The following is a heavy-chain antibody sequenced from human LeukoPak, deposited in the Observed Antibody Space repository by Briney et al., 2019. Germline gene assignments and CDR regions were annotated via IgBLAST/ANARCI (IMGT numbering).Heavy chain of an antibody. CDR3: ARDSGSYSYFDY. Sequence: ASVKVSCKASGYTFTSHGISWVRQAPGQGLEWMGWVSTYKGNTNYAQKFQGRVTMTTDTSTSTAYMELRSLRPDDTAVYYCARDSGSYSYFDYWGQGTLVTVSS. CDR2: VSTYKGNT. D-gene: IGHD1-26*01. V-gene: IGHV1-18*01. CDR1: GYTFTSHG. J-gene: IGHJ4*02.